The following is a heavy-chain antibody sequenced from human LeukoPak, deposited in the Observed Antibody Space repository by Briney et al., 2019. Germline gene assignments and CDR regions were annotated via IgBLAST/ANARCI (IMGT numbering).Heavy chain of an antibody. Sequence: ASVKVSCKASGYTFTSYDINWVRQATGQGLEWMGWMNPNSGNTGYAQKFQDRVTITRNTSISTAYMELSSLRSEDTAVYYCARGTRDIVVVPAAIRFDPWGQGTLVTVSS. J-gene: IGHJ5*02. CDR2: MNPNSGNT. CDR1: GYTFTSYD. D-gene: IGHD2-2*01. V-gene: IGHV1-8*03. CDR3: ARGTRDIVVVPAAIRFDP.